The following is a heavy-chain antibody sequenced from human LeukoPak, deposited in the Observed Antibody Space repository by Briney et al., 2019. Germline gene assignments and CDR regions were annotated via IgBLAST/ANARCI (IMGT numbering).Heavy chain of an antibody. CDR1: GASISSHY. V-gene: IGHV4-4*07. CDR3: ARDVFFRAHNWFDP. J-gene: IGHJ5*02. Sequence: SETLSLTCNVSGASISSHYWNWIRQPAGKELEWIGRIYNTGSANYNPSLKSRVTMSLDTSRNQISLKLTSVTAADTAVYYCARDVFFRAHNWFDPWGQGTLVTVSS. CDR2: IYNTGSA. D-gene: IGHD2/OR15-2a*01.